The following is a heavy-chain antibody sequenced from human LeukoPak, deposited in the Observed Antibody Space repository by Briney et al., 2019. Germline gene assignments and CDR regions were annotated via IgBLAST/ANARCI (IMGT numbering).Heavy chain of an antibody. Sequence: TGGSLRLSCAASGFTFSSSNMHWVRQAPGKGLEWVSYITGSSSAMYYADSVKGRFTISRDNAKDSLYLQMNSLRAEDTAVYHCASDVVAYTTNYRGEGTLVTVSS. J-gene: IGHJ4*02. CDR2: ITGSSSAM. CDR3: ASDVVAYTTNY. D-gene: IGHD2-15*01. V-gene: IGHV3-48*01. CDR1: GFTFSSSN.